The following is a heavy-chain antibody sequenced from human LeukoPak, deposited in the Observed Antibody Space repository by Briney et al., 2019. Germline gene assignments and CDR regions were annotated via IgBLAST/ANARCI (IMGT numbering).Heavy chain of an antibody. J-gene: IGHJ4*02. D-gene: IGHD6-6*01. CDR1: GFTFSSYG. V-gene: IGHV3-30*02. CDR3: AKDLEYSSSRDDY. CDR2: IRYDGSNK. Sequence: HPGGSLRLSCAASGFTFSSYGMLWVRQAPGKGLEWVAFIRYDGSNKYYADSVKGRFTISRDNSKNTLYLQMNSLRAEDTAVYYCAKDLEYSSSRDDYWGQGTLVTVSS.